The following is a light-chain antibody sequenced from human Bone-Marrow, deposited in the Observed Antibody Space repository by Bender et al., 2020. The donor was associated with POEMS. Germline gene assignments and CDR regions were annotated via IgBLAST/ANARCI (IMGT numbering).Light chain of an antibody. CDR2: GYN. CDR1: SSNTGSGYD. J-gene: IGLJ1*01. Sequence: QSVLTQPPSVSGAPGQRVTISCTGSSSNTGSGYDINWYQHLPGTAPKLLIYGYNNRPSGVSYRFSGSKSGNSASLTLSGLQAEDEADYYCTSYTSTNTLVFGTGTKVTVL. CDR3: TSYTSTNTLV. V-gene: IGLV1-40*01.